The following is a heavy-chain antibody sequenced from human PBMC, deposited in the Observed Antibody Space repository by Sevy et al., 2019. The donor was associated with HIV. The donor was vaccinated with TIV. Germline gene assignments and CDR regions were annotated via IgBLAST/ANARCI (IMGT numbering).Heavy chain of an antibody. CDR1: GFTFSSYS. CDR2: ISSSSSYI. V-gene: IGHV3-21*01. J-gene: IGHJ3*02. Sequence: GGFLRLSCAASGFTFSSYSMNWVRQAPGKGLEWVSSISSSSSYIYYADSVKGRFTISRDNAKNSLYLQMNSLRAEDTAVYYCARSGLEWLPLRDAFDIWGQGTMVTVSS. D-gene: IGHD3-3*01. CDR3: ARSGLEWLPLRDAFDI.